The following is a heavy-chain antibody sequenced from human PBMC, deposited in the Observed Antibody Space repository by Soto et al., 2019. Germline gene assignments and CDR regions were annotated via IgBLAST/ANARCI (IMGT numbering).Heavy chain of an antibody. V-gene: IGHV3-23*01. Sequence: SGGSLRLSCAASGFPFSSYAMSWVRQAPGKGLEWVSDISGSGGTTYHADSVKGRFTISRDKSKNTLYLQMNSPRAEDTAVYYCAKGSGPYSSGPIDYWGQGTLVTVSS. J-gene: IGHJ4*02. CDR3: AKGSGPYSSGPIDY. CDR1: GFPFSSYA. D-gene: IGHD6-19*01. CDR2: ISGSGGTT.